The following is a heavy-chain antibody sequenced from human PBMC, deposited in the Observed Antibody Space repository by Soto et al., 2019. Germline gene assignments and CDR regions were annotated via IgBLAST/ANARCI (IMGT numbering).Heavy chain of an antibody. V-gene: IGHV1-69*13. CDR2: IIPIFGTA. CDR3: ARGVAAAGPFYYYYYYGMDV. D-gene: IGHD6-13*01. J-gene: IGHJ6*02. Sequence: SLKVSCKASGGTFSSYAISWVRQAPGQGLEWMGGIIPIFGTANYAQKFQGRVTITADESTSTAYMELSSLRSEDTAVYYCARGVAAAGPFYYYYYYGMDVWGQGTKVTVSS. CDR1: GGTFSSYA.